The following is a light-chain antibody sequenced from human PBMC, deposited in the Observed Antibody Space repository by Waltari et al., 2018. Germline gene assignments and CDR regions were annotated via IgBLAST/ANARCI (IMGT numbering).Light chain of an antibody. Sequence: DIHMTQQPSSLSASIGGSVPITCRASQRISFSLNLYQHVPGQDPKLLIFASSFSQISVPSRFTGSGSGTDFTLTISELQPEDFATYFCQQSYSLPFTFGPGTRVDVK. J-gene: IGKJ3*01. CDR3: QQSYSLPFT. CDR1: QRISFS. CDR2: ASS. V-gene: IGKV1-39*01.